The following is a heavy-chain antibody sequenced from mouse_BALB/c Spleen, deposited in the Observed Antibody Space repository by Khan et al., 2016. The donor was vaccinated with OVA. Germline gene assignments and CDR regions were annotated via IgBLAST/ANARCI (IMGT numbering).Heavy chain of an antibody. D-gene: IGHD1-1*01. J-gene: IGHJ2*01. CDR2: INPHFGET. CDR1: GYSFTGYF. V-gene: IGHV1-20*02. CDR3: ARSYDSDFDY. Sequence: VQLQQSGPELVKPGASVKISCKASGYSFTGYFMNWVMQSHGKSLEWIGRINPHFGETFYNQKFRDKATLNVDESSSTAHMGLRSLASDDSAVYYCARSYDSDFDYWGQGTTLTVSS.